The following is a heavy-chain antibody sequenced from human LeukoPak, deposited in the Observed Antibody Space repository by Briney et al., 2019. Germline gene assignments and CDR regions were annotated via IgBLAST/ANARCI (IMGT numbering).Heavy chain of an antibody. J-gene: IGHJ4*02. CDR2: VKQYESSK. Sequence: GGPLGFSLEASGFTVSSYGLTWFRKTPGKGPKGVANVKQYESSKFYADSVKGRFTISRDNAKNSLYLQMNGLRVEDTALYYCVRDYDGDLDYWGQGTLVTVSS. CDR1: GFTVSSYG. V-gene: IGHV3-7*01. D-gene: IGHD4-23*01. CDR3: VRDYDGDLDY.